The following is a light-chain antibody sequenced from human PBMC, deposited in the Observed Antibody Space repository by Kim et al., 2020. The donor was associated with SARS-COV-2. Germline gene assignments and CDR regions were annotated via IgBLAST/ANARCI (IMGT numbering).Light chain of an antibody. Sequence: SAAIGDRVIITRRASQSIKSWLAWYQQNPGKAPNLLIYKASSLESGVPSRFSGSESGTEFTLTISSLQPDDFATYYCHQYKTYPYTFGQGTKLEI. J-gene: IGKJ2*01. V-gene: IGKV1-5*03. CDR1: QSIKSW. CDR3: HQYKTYPYT. CDR2: KAS.